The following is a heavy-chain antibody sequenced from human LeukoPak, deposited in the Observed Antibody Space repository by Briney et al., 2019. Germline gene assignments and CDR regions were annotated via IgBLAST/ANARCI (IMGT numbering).Heavy chain of an antibody. CDR2: ISAYNGNT. V-gene: IGHV1-18*01. CDR1: GYTFTSYG. D-gene: IGHD6-6*01. CDR3: ARDGLEYSSSFPALDYYYMDV. Sequence: GASVKVSCKASGYTFTSYGISWVRQAPGQGLEWMGWISAYNGNTNYAQKLQGRVTMTTDTSTSTAYMELRSLRSDDTAVYYCARDGLEYSSSFPALDYYYMDVWGKGTTVTVSS. J-gene: IGHJ6*03.